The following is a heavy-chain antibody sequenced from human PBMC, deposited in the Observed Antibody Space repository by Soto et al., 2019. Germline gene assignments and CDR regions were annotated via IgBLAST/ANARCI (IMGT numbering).Heavy chain of an antibody. J-gene: IGHJ5*02. Sequence: PSETRSLTCTVSGGSISSHYWSWIRQPPGKGLEWIGNIYYSGNPNYNPSLKSRVTISVDTSKNQFSLKLISVIAADTAVYHCARGLTAFDPWGQGTLVTVSS. CDR2: IYYSGNP. D-gene: IGHD1-20*01. CDR1: GGSISSHY. CDR3: ARGLTAFDP. V-gene: IGHV4-59*11.